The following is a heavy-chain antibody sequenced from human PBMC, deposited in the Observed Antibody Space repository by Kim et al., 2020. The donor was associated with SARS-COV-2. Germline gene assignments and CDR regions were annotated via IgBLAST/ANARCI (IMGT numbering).Heavy chain of an antibody. Sequence: DSVQGRFPISRDHSKNTLYLQMSSLRPEDTAVYYCVKDTGYSSNWYRAFDIWGQGTMVTVSS. D-gene: IGHD6-13*01. V-gene: IGHV3-64D*09. J-gene: IGHJ3*02. CDR3: VKDTGYSSNWYRAFDI.